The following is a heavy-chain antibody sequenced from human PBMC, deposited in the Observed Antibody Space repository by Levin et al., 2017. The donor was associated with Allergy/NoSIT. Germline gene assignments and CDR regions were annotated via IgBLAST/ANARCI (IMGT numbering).Heavy chain of an antibody. V-gene: IGHV1-2*02. D-gene: IGHD5-18*01. Sequence: ASVKVSCKASGYTFTGYYMHWVRQAPGQGLEWMGWINPNSGGTNYAQKFQGRVTMTRDTSISTAYMELSRLRSDDTAVYYCARDRIQLSRYYYYGMDVWGQGTTVTVSS. CDR2: INPNSGGT. J-gene: IGHJ6*02. CDR1: GYTFTGYY. CDR3: ARDRIQLSRYYYYGMDV.